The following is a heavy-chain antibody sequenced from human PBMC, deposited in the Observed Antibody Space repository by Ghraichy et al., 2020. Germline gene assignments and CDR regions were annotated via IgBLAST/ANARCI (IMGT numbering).Heavy chain of an antibody. Sequence: SETLSLTCTVSGGSISSYYWSWIRQPPGKGLEWIGYIYYSGSTNYNPSLKSRVTISVDTSKNQFSLKLSSVTAADTAVYYCARSGITGTSPDAFDIWGQGTMVTVSS. V-gene: IGHV4-59*01. D-gene: IGHD1-20*01. J-gene: IGHJ3*02. CDR2: IYYSGST. CDR1: GGSISSYY. CDR3: ARSGITGTSPDAFDI.